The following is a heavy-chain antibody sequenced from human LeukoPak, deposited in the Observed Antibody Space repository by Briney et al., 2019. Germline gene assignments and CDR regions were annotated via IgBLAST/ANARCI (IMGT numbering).Heavy chain of an antibody. CDR1: GYTFTGYY. D-gene: IGHD6-19*01. CDR2: INPNSGGT. V-gene: IGHV1-2*06. CDR3: ARDDSSGWYVGVY. J-gene: IGHJ4*02. Sequence: ASVKVSCKASGYTFTGYYMHWVRQAPGQGLEWMGRINPNSGGTNYAQKFQGRVTMTRDTSLSTDYMELSRLRSDDTAVYYCARDDSSGWYVGVYWGQGTVVTVSS.